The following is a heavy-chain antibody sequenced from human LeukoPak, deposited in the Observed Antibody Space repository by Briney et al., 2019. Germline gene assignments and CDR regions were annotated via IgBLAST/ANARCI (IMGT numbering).Heavy chain of an antibody. D-gene: IGHD3-22*01. V-gene: IGHV3-30*18. J-gene: IGHJ4*02. CDR2: ISYDGSNK. CDR1: GFTFSSYG. CDR3: AKEYYYDSVLDY. Sequence: GGSLRLSCAASGFTFSSYGMHWVRQAPGKGLEWVAVISYDGSNKYYADSVKGRFIISRDNSKNTLYLQMNSLRAEDTAVYYCAKEYYYDSVLDYWGQGTLVTVSS.